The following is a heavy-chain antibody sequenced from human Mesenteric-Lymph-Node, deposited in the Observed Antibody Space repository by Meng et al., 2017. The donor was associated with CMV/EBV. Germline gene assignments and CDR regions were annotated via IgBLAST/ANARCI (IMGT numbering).Heavy chain of an antibody. D-gene: IGHD3-22*01. Sequence: SETLSLTCTVSGGSISSSTYYWGWIRQPPGKGLEWIGSIYSSGSTNYNPSLKSRVTISVDTSKNQFSLKLSSVTAADTAVYYCARGRRSYYYDSSHPGTLDYWGQGTLVTVSS. V-gene: IGHV4-39*07. J-gene: IGHJ4*02. CDR2: IYSSGST. CDR3: ARGRRSYYYDSSHPGTLDY. CDR1: GGSISSSTYY.